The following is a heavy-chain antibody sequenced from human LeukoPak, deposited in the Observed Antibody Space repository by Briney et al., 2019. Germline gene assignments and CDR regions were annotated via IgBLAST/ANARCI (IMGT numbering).Heavy chain of an antibody. CDR2: INHSGST. D-gene: IGHD2-2*01. CDR1: GGSFSGYY. CDR3: ARGTYCSRTSCLYGMDV. Sequence: SETLSLTCAVYGGSFSGYYWSWIRQPPGKGLEWIGEINHSGSTNYNPSLKSRVTISVDTSKNQFSLKLSSVTAADTAVYYCARGTYCSRTSCLYGMDVWGQETTVTVSS. J-gene: IGHJ6*02. V-gene: IGHV4-34*01.